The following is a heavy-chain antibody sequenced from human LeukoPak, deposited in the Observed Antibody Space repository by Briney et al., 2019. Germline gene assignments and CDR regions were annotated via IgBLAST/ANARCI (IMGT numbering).Heavy chain of an antibody. CDR2: ISSSRSYT. CDR1: GFTFSSYS. V-gene: IGHV3-21*01. CDR3: TRGGPVSSGYASDWYPTY. D-gene: IGHD6-19*01. J-gene: IGHJ4*02. Sequence: GGSLRLSCAASGFTFSSYSMNWVRQAPGKGLEWVSFISSSRSYTYYADSVKGRFTISRDNAKKSLYLQMNSLRAEDTAVYYYTRGGPVSSGYASDWYPTYWGQGTLVTVSS.